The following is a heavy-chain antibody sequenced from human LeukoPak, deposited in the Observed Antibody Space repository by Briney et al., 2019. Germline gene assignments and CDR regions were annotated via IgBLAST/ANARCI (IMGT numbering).Heavy chain of an antibody. D-gene: IGHD4-17*01. CDR1: GFTFSSYA. J-gene: IGHJ4*02. CDR2: ISGSGGST. Sequence: PGGSLRLSCAASGFTFSSYAMSWVRQAPGKGLEWGSAISGSGGSTYYADSVKGRFTISRDNSKDTLYLQMNSLRAEDTAVYYCARGSQDDYGDPFDYWGQGTLVTVSS. CDR3: ARGSQDDYGDPFDY. V-gene: IGHV3-23*01.